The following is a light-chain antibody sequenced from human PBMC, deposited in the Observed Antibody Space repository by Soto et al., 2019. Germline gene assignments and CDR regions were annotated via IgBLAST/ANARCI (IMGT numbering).Light chain of an antibody. J-gene: IGKJ5*01. CDR3: QQYNNWPPIT. CDR1: QSVSGN. Sequence: EIVMTQSPATLSVSPGERATLSCRASQSVSGNLIWYQQKPGQAPRLLIYGASTRATGIPARFSASGSGTEFTLTISSLQSEDVAVDYCQQYNNWPPITFGPGTRLDIK. CDR2: GAS. V-gene: IGKV3-15*01.